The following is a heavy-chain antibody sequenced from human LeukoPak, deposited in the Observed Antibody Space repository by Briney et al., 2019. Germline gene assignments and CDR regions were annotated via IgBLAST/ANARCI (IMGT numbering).Heavy chain of an antibody. CDR2: INPQNGIS. CDR1: GYTFTSYY. Sequence: VASVKVSCKTSGYTFTSYYVHWVRQAPGQGLEWMGHINPQNGISKYAQKFQGRVTMTRDTSITTAYMELSSLTSDDTAIYYCARGQLQKPDFWGPGTLVTVSS. J-gene: IGHJ4*02. V-gene: IGHV1-2*06. CDR3: ARGQLQKPDF.